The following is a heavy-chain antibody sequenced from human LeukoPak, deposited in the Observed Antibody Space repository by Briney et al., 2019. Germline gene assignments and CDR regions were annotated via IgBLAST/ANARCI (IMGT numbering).Heavy chain of an antibody. CDR1: GGSISSYY. Sequence: SETLSLICTVSGGSISSYYWSWIRQPPGKGLEWIGYIYYSGSTNYNPSLKSRVTISVDTSKNQFSLKLSSVTAGHTAVYYCARDRALWDAFDIWGQGTMITVSS. J-gene: IGHJ3*02. D-gene: IGHD3-10*01. V-gene: IGHV4-59*01. CDR3: ARDRALWDAFDI. CDR2: IYYSGST.